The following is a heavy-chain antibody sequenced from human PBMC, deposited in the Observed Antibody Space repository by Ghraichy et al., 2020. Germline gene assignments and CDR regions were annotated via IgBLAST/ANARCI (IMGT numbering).Heavy chain of an antibody. J-gene: IGHJ4*02. Sequence: SETLSLTCTVSGYSISSGYYWGWIRQPPGKGLEWIGSIYHSGSTYYNPSLKSRVTISVDTSKNQFSLKLSSVTAADTAVYYCARESGDYVQLDYWGQGTLVTVSS. CDR3: ARESGDYVQLDY. D-gene: IGHD4-17*01. V-gene: IGHV4-38-2*02. CDR2: IYHSGST. CDR1: GYSISSGYY.